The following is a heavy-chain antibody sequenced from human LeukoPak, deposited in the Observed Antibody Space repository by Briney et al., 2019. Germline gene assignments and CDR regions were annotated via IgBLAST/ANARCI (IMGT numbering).Heavy chain of an antibody. CDR2: IYYSGST. J-gene: IGHJ4*02. Sequence: PSETLSLTCTVSGGSISTYYWSWIRQPPGKGLEWIGYIYYSGSTNYNPSLKSRVTISVDTSKNQFSLKLSSVTAADTAVYYCARGMGDFSAFDYWGQGTLVTVSS. D-gene: IGHD3-16*02. CDR1: GGSISTYY. CDR3: ARGMGDFSAFDY. V-gene: IGHV4-59*01.